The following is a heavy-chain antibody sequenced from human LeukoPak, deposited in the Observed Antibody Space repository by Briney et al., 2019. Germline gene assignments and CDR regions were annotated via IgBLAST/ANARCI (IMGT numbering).Heavy chain of an antibody. CDR2: IYYSGST. V-gene: IGHV4-59*11. J-gene: IGHJ5*02. CDR3: AKHLTNAYYDMIWFDP. Sequence: SEILSLTCTVSGGSISNHYWSWIRQAPGKGPEWIGYIYYSGSTNYNPSVKRRVTISVDTSKNEFSLRLSSVTAADTAVYYCAKHLTNAYYDMIWFDPWGQGTLVTVSS. CDR1: GGSISNHY. D-gene: IGHD3-16*01.